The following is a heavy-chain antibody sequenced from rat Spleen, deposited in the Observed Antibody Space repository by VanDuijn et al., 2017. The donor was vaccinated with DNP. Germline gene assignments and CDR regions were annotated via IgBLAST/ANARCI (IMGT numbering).Heavy chain of an antibody. CDR2: ISHDGSST. Sequence: EVQLVASGGGLVQPGRSLKLSCVGSGFTFSDYNMAWVRQAPKKGLEWVATISHDGSSTNYRDSVKGRFTCSRDNAKSTLYLQIDSLRSEDTATYYCARPDYWGQGVMVTVSS. CDR1: GFTFSDYN. CDR3: ARPDY. V-gene: IGHV5-7*01. J-gene: IGHJ2*01.